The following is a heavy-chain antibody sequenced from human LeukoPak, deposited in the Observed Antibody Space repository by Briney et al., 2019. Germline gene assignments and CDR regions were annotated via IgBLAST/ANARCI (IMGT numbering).Heavy chain of an antibody. CDR2: ISAYNGNT. CDR3: ARDSLGSMEY. D-gene: IGHD3-16*01. J-gene: IGHJ4*02. V-gene: IGHV1-18*01. Sequence: GASVKVSCKVSGYTLTELSMHWVRQAPGKGLEWMGWISAYNGNTNYAQKLQGRVTMTTDTSTSTAYMELRSLRSDDTAVYYCARDSLGSMEYWGQGTLVTVSS. CDR1: GYTLTELS.